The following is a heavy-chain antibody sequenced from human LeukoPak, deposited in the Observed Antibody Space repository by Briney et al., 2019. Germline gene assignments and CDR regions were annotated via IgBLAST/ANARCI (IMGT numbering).Heavy chain of an antibody. CDR1: GGSITSHY. D-gene: IGHD5-18*01. CDR3: ATIKRGSIFGYFDF. V-gene: IGHV4-59*11. J-gene: IGHJ4*02. CDR2: LFDSVRT. Sequence: SETLSLTCSVSGGSITSHYWRWVRQPPGKGLEWIAYLFDSVRTKDNPSLKSRLTLSADTYKNQFSLRLNSVTAADTAVYYCATIKRGSIFGYFDFWGQGIKVTVSS.